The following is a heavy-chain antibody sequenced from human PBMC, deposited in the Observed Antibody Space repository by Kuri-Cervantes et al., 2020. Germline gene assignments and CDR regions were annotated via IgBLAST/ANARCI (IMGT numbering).Heavy chain of an antibody. CDR1: GYTFTSYG. Sequence: ASGKVSCKASGYTFTSYGISWVRQAPGQGLEWMGWISAYNGNTNYAQKLQGRVTMTTDTSTSTAYMELRSLRSDDTAVYYCARGSFGYSYGYRYFDYWGQGTLVTVSS. J-gene: IGHJ4*02. V-gene: IGHV1-18*01. CDR2: ISAYNGNT. D-gene: IGHD5-18*01. CDR3: ARGSFGYSYGYRYFDY.